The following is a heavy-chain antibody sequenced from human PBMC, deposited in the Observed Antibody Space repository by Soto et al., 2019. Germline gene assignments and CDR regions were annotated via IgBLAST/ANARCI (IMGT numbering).Heavy chain of an antibody. CDR2: ISGYNGNT. J-gene: IGHJ4*02. Sequence: ASVKVSCTASGYTFSNYGITWVRQAPGQGLEWMGWISGYNGNTNYAQKLQGRITMTSDIPTSTAYMELRSLRSDDTAVYYCARDPRTYYYDTSGSPIDFWGQGTLVTSPQ. D-gene: IGHD3-22*01. CDR3: ARDPRTYYYDTSGSPIDF. CDR1: GYTFSNYG. V-gene: IGHV1-18*01.